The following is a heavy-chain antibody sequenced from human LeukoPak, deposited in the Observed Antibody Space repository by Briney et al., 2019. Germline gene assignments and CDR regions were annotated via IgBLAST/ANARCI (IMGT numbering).Heavy chain of an antibody. V-gene: IGHV1-69*13. CDR1: GGTFSSYA. J-gene: IGHJ6*02. D-gene: IGHD6-19*01. Sequence: GASVKVSCKASGGTFSSYAISWVRQAPGQGLEWMGGIIPIFGTANYAQKFQGRVTITADESTSTAYMELSSLRSEDTAVYYCARNPNSSGWYPPYYYYGMDVWGQGTTVTVSS. CDR3: ARNPNSSGWYPPYYYYGMDV. CDR2: IIPIFGTA.